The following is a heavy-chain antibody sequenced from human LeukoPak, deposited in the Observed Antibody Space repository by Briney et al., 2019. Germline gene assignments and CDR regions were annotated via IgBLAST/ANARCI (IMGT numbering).Heavy chain of an antibody. J-gene: IGHJ5*02. CDR3: ARGPGTVGLSP. V-gene: IGHV4-34*01. Sequence: SETLSLTCNVSGGSFTNYYWSWIRQTPEKGLEWIGQISHSGDTSYNPSLRSRITLSVDRSKNQFSLKVTSVTAADTGVYYCARGPGTVGLSPWGQGTLVTVSS. CDR2: ISHSGDT. CDR1: GGSFTNYY. D-gene: IGHD1/OR15-1a*01.